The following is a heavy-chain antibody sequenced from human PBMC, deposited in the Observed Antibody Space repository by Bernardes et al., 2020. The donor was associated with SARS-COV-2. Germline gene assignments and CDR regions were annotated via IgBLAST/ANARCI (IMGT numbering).Heavy chain of an antibody. CDR1: GFTFSSYW. CDR2: INSDGSST. D-gene: IGHD5-18*01. Sequence: GGSLRLSCAASGFTFSSYWMHWVRQAPGKGLVWVSRINSDGSSTSYADSVKGRFTISRDNAQNTLYLQMNSLRAEDTAVYYCARDRRVDTALDAFDIWGQGTMVTVSS. J-gene: IGHJ3*02. V-gene: IGHV3-74*01. CDR3: ARDRRVDTALDAFDI.